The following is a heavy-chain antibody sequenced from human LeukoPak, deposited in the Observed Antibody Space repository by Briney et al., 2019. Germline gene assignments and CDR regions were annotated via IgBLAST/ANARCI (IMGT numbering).Heavy chain of an antibody. V-gene: IGHV3-21*01. CDR3: ARDRKGFVVVPAARGNWFDP. CDR1: GFTFSSYA. Sequence: GGSLRLSCAASGFTFSSYAMSWVRQAPGKGLEWVSSISSSSSYIYYADSVKGRFTISRDNAKNSLYLQMNSLRAEDTAVYYCARDRKGFVVVPAARGNWFDPWGQGTLVTVSS. CDR2: ISSSSSYI. D-gene: IGHD2-2*01. J-gene: IGHJ5*02.